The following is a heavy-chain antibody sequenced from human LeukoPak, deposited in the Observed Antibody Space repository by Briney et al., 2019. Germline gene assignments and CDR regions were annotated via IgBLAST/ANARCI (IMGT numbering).Heavy chain of an antibody. D-gene: IGHD7-27*01. CDR1: GFTFSSYS. V-gene: IGHV3-21*01. CDR2: ISSSSSYI. J-gene: IGHJ6*02. Sequence: GGSLRLSCAASGFTFSSYSMNWVRQAPGKGLEWVSSISSSSSYIYYADSVKGRFTISRDNAKNSLYLQMSSLRAEDTAVYYCARANRAGPALDYYYGMDVWGQGTTVTVSS. CDR3: ARANRAGPALDYYYGMDV.